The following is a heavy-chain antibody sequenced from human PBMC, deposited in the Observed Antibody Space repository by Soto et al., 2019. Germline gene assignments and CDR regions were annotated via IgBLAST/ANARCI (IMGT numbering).Heavy chain of an antibody. Sequence: GGSLRLSCAASRFTFSSYGMHWLRQAPGKGLEWVAVISYEGSDRYCADSVKGRFAVSRDNSKNTLLLQMNSLRGEDTAVYYCAKEKSGLYSRHYFNFWGQGTPVTVSS. J-gene: IGHJ4*02. V-gene: IGHV3-30*18. D-gene: IGHD6-19*01. CDR2: ISYEGSDR. CDR1: RFTFSSYG. CDR3: AKEKSGLYSRHYFNF.